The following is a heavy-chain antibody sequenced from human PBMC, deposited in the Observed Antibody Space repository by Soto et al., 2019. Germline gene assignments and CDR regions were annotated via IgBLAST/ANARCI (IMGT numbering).Heavy chain of an antibody. CDR2: IHYSGTT. Sequence: PXETLTLTCTVSGGSMRNYFWTWIRQPPGKGLDWIGYIHYSGTTSFFPSYNPSLRSRVTISEDTSKNQFSLKLLSVTTADTAVYFCAAGEASSRNLAPYYLDFWGQGTLVTVSS. V-gene: IGHV4-59*01. CDR1: GGSMRNYF. J-gene: IGHJ4*02. D-gene: IGHD6-13*01. CDR3: AAGEASSRNLAPYYLDF.